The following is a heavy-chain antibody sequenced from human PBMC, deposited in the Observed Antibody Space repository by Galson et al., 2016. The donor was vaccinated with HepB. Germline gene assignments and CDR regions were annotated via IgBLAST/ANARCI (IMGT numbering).Heavy chain of an antibody. CDR2: ISYDGSNK. V-gene: IGHV3-30*18. D-gene: IGHD4-17*01. J-gene: IGHJ4*02. Sequence: SGFTFSSYGMHRVRQAPGKGLEWVAVISYDGSNKYYADSVKGRFTISRDNSKNTLYLQMNSLRAEDTAVYYCAKSGRYYGADHFDYWGQGTLVTVSS. CDR1: GFTFSSYG. CDR3: AKSGRYYGADHFDY.